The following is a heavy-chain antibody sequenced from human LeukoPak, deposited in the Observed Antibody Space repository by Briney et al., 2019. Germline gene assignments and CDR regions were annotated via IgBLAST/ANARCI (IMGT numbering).Heavy chain of an antibody. CDR1: GFTFSSYG. D-gene: IGHD6-19*01. CDR2: INIDGTST. Sequence: GGSLRLSCAASGFTFSSYGMHWVRQVPGKGLVCVSRINIDGTSTSYADSVKGRFTISRDNAKNALYLQMNSLRAEDTAVYYCARGSSGWYGIDYWGQGALVNVSS. CDR3: ARGSSGWYGIDY. J-gene: IGHJ4*02. V-gene: IGHV3-74*01.